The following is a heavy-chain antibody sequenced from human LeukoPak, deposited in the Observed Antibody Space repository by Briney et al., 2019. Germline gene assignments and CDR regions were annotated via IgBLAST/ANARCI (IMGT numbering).Heavy chain of an antibody. CDR1: GYTFTSYD. V-gene: IGHV1-8*01. J-gene: IGHJ4*02. CDR3: ARGGPYPYYYDSSGYQPIDY. CDR2: MNPNSGNT. D-gene: IGHD3-22*01. Sequence: ASVKVSCKASGYTFTSYDINWVRQATGQGLEWMGWMNPNSGNTGYAQKFQGRVTMTRNTSISTAYMELSSLRSEDTAVYYCARGGPYPYYYDSSGYQPIDYWGQGTLVTVSS.